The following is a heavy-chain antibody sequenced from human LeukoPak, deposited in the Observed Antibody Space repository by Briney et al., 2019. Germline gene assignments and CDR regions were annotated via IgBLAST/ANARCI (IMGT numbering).Heavy chain of an antibody. D-gene: IGHD6-19*01. CDR3: AKEGISVAGSGDDY. CDR2: ISSDGDTI. J-gene: IGHJ4*02. V-gene: IGHV3-11*04. Sequence: PGGSLRLSCAASGFNFNIFYMSWVRQAPGKGLEWVSYISSDGDTIYYADSVRGRFTISRDNSKNTLFLQMNRLRAEDTAVYYCAKEGISVAGSGDDYWGQGTLVSVSS. CDR1: GFNFNIFY.